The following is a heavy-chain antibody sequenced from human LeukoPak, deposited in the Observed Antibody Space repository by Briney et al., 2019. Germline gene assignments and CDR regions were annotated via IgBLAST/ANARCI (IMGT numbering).Heavy chain of an antibody. CDR2: RHSSGGA. CDR3: ARDTSFDGSGYFEDHFDS. Sequence: SETLSLTCTVSGGSISSHYWSWIRQPPGKGLEWIGYRHSSGGANSNPSLKSRVTISIDTSKNQVSLKLGSVTVADTAMYYCARDTSFDGSGYFEDHFDSWGQGTQVTVSS. V-gene: IGHV4-59*11. J-gene: IGHJ4*02. D-gene: IGHD3-22*01. CDR1: GGSISSHY.